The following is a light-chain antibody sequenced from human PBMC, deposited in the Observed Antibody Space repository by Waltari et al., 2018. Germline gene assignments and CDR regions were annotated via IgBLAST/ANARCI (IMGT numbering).Light chain of an antibody. CDR3: CSYVGDVTWV. Sequence: QSALTQPASVSGSPGQSITISCTGTSSDVGSYDLVSWYQHPPGKAPKPMIYEATQRPSGVSDRFSGSKSGNTASLTISGLQAEDEADYYCCSYVGDVTWVFGGGTKLTVL. CDR1: SSDVGSYDL. CDR2: EAT. V-gene: IGLV2-23*01. J-gene: IGLJ3*02.